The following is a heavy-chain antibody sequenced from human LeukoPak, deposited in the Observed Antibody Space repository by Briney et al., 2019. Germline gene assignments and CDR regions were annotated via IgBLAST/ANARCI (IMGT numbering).Heavy chain of an antibody. J-gene: IGHJ2*01. CDR2: IYYSGGT. V-gene: IGHV4-59*11. CDR3: TREVPAAGHFDL. CDR1: GGSMTNQY. D-gene: IGHD2-2*01. Sequence: NPSETLSLTCTVSGGSMTNQYGNWVRQPPGKGLEWIGYIYYSGGTNYNPSLKSRVTISIDTSRNQFSLKLSSLTAADTAIYYCTREVPAAGHFDLWGRGTLVTVSS.